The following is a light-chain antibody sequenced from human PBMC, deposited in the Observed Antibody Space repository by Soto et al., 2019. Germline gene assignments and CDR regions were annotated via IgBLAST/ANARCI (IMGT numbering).Light chain of an antibody. CDR1: SSDVGGYDF. V-gene: IGLV2-14*01. CDR2: EVT. CDR3: RSYSRTTTREV. Sequence: QSALAQPASVSGSPGQSITISCTGASSDVGGYDFVSWYQHHPGTPPKLIIYEVTHRPSGVSHRFSGSKSASTASLTISGIQVQEEADYSCRSYSRTTTREVFGTGTKVTV. J-gene: IGLJ1*01.